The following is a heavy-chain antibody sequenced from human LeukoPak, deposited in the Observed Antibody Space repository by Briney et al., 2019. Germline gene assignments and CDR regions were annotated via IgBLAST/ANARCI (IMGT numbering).Heavy chain of an antibody. J-gene: IGHJ4*02. V-gene: IGHV1-46*01. CDR1: GYTFTIYY. CDR2: INPSGGST. CDR3: ARGPGPADDGGGYCFDY. Sequence: GASVNVSCKASGYTFTIYYLYWVRQAPGQGHEWMGVINPSGGSTTSAQHFQGRVTMTRDTSTSTVYMELRSLRPEDAAVYYCARGPGPADDGGGYCFDYSGQGTLVTASS. D-gene: IGHD3-22*01.